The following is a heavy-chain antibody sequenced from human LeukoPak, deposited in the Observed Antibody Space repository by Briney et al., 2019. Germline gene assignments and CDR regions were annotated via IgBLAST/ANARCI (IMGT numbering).Heavy chain of an antibody. Sequence: PSETLSLTCTVSGGSISSYYWSWIRQPPGKGLEWIGYIYYSGSTNYNPSLKSRVTISVDTSKNQFSLKLSSVTAADTAVYYCARGQSYSSGYYYYYYYYGMDVWGQGTTVTVSS. D-gene: IGHD3-22*01. CDR1: GGSISSYY. V-gene: IGHV4-59*01. CDR2: IYYSGST. J-gene: IGHJ6*02. CDR3: ARGQSYSSGYYYYYYYYGMDV.